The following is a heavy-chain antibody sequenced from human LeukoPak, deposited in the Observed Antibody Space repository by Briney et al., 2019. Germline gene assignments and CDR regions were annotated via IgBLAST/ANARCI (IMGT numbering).Heavy chain of an antibody. CDR2: INPSGGST. V-gene: IGHV1-46*01. CDR3: ARDSLGGFCSTSDCVLGVY. Sequence: ASVKVSCKASGYTFTSYYMHWVRLAPGQGLEWMGIINPSGGSTSYAQKFQGRVTMTRDTSTSTVYMELSSLRSEDTAVYYCARDSLGGFCSTSDCVLGVYWGQGTLVTVSS. D-gene: IGHD2-2*01. J-gene: IGHJ4*02. CDR1: GYTFTSYY.